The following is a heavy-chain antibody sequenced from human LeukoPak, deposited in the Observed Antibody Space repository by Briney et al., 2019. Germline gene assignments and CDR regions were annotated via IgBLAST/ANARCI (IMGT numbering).Heavy chain of an antibody. CDR2: ISYTGGT. J-gene: IGHJ3*02. V-gene: IGHV4-59*01. Sequence: PSETLSLTCTVSGGSISHYYWSWIRQPPGKGLEWIGYISYTGGTKYNPSLKSRVTISVDTSKNQFSLRLSSVTAADTAIYYCARDYPGDAFDIWGQGTMVTVSS. CDR3: ARDYPGDAFDI. CDR1: GGSISHYY.